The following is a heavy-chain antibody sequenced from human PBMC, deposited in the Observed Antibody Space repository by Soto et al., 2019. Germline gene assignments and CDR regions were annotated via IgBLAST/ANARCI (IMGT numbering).Heavy chain of an antibody. V-gene: IGHV4-30-2*01. CDR1: GGSVSSGGHS. Sequence: SETLSLTCAVFGGSVSSGGHSWTWIRQPPGKGLEWIGYIFHSGSAYYNPSLKSRVTISVDGSKNQFSLKLTSLTAADTAVYYCARYRTTVNPGWGYVDYWGRGTLVT. D-gene: IGHD4-4*01. J-gene: IGHJ4*02. CDR2: IFHSGSA. CDR3: ARYRTTVNPGWGYVDY.